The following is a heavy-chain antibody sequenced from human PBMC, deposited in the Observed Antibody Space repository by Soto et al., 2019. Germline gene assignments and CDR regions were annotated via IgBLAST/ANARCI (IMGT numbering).Heavy chain of an antibody. CDR2: ISYDGSNK. CDR3: AIARTYSNSARMYYFDL. D-gene: IGHD2-2*01. CDR1: GFTFSSYG. Sequence: QVQLVESGGGVVQPGRSLRLSCAASGFTFSSYGMHWVRKAPGKGLEWVAVISYDGSNKYYADSVKGRFTISSDNSKKPLYIQTRSSGSEDTAEADFAIARTYSNSARMYYFDLWGRGALVTFAS. V-gene: IGHV3-30*03. J-gene: IGHJ2*01.